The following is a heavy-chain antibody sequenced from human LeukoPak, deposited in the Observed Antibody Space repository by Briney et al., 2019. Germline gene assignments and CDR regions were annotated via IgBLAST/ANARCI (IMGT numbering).Heavy chain of an antibody. CDR3: TRDLEDCSGGSCYSWFDP. CDR2: IYSGGTT. J-gene: IGHJ5*02. Sequence: PGGSLRLSCAASGFSVSTNYMSWVRQAPGKGLEWVSVIYSGGTTYYADSVKGRFTISRDNSKNTVYLQMNSLRAEDTAVYYCTRDLEDCSGGSCYSWFDPWGQGTLVTVSS. CDR1: GFSVSTNY. D-gene: IGHD2-15*01. V-gene: IGHV3-53*01.